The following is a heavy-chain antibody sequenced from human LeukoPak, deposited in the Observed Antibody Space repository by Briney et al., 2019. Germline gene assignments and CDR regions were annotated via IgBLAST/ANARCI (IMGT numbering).Heavy chain of an antibody. V-gene: IGHV5-51*01. CDR3: ARLLWFGESARWFDP. CDR1: GYDFSSHW. D-gene: IGHD3-10*01. J-gene: IGHJ5*02. Sequence: GESLKISCKGSGYDFSSHWIGWVRQMPGKGLEWMGIIYPDDSDARYSPSSEGQVTISVDKSLSTAYLQWSSLKASDTAMYYCARLLWFGESARWFDPWGQGTLVTVSS. CDR2: IYPDDSDA.